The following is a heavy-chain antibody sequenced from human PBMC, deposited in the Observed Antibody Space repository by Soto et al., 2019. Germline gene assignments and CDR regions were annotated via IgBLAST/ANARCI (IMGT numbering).Heavy chain of an antibody. V-gene: IGHV3-9*01. CDR1: GFSFCDCF. Sequence: GGALRLSCVASGFSFCDCFMNLGRESPGKGLEWVSSVSWNSGAKLYADSVKGRFAISRDSAKKSVYLQMNSLRPDDTAFYYCAKGVATAVPALDYWGQGTLVTVSS. D-gene: IGHD2-21*02. J-gene: IGHJ4*02. CDR2: VSWNSGAK. CDR3: AKGVATAVPALDY.